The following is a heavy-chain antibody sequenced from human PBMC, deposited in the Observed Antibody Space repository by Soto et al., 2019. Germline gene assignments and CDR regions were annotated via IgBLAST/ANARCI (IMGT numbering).Heavy chain of an antibody. V-gene: IGHV1-3*01. CDR1: GYTFTSYA. D-gene: IGHD6-6*01. Sequence: ASVKVSCKASGYTFTSYAMHWVRQAPGQRLEWMGWINAGNGNTKYSQKFQGGVTITRDTSASTAYMELSSLRSEDTAVYYCARDSQSTSSFFVSSNFDYWGQGTLVTVSS. CDR2: INAGNGNT. J-gene: IGHJ4*02. CDR3: ARDSQSTSSFFVSSNFDY.